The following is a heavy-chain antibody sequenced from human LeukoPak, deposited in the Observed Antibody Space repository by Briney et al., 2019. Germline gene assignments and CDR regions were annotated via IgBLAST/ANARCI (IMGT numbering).Heavy chain of an antibody. CDR2: ISYDGSNK. D-gene: IGHD3-3*01. Sequence: PGRSLRLSCAASGFTFSSYAMHWVRQAPGKGLEWVAVISYDGSNKYYADSVKGRFTISRDNSKNTLYLQMNSLRAEDTAVYYCARDRALEYYGMDVWGKGTTVTVSS. CDR1: GFTFSSYA. J-gene: IGHJ6*04. V-gene: IGHV3-30*04. CDR3: ARDRALEYYGMDV.